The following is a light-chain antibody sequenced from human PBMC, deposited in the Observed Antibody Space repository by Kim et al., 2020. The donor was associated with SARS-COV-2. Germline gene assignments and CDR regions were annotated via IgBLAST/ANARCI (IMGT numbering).Light chain of an antibody. J-gene: IGKJ1*01. Sequence: ASVGDRVTITGRASQGISNYLSSYQRKPGKVPKLLIYAASALRSVVPSRFSGSGSGTDFSLSISGLQPVDVAVYYCQQCKVAPRTFGHGTKVDSK. CDR2: AAS. CDR1: QGISNY. CDR3: QQCKVAPRT. V-gene: IGKV1-27*01.